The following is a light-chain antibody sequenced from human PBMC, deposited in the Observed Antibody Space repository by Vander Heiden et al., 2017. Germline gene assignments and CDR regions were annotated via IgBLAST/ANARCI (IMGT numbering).Light chain of an antibody. Sequence: AIRMTQSPSSFSASTGDRVTITCRASQDIGSYLGWFQQKPGKPPKLLIYATSTLQPGVPSRFSGSGSGTDFALTISCLQSDDFATYYCQQYHGYPYTFGQVTKLDIK. J-gene: IGKJ2*01. CDR1: QDIGSY. CDR2: ATS. CDR3: QQYHGYPYT. V-gene: IGKV1-8*01.